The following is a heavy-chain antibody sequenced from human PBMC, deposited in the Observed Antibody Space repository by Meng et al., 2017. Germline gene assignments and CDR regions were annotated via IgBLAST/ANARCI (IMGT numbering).Heavy chain of an antibody. CDR1: GFTVSSNY. Sequence: GGSLRLSCAASGFTVSSNYMSWVRQAPGKGLEWVSVIYSGGSTYYADSVKGRFTISRDNSKNTLYLQMNSLRAEDTAVYYCVSEPGIAAAGYPHNAFDIWGQGTMVTVSS. CDR2: IYSGGST. D-gene: IGHD6-13*01. CDR3: VSEPGIAAAGYPHNAFDI. V-gene: IGHV3-53*01. J-gene: IGHJ3*02.